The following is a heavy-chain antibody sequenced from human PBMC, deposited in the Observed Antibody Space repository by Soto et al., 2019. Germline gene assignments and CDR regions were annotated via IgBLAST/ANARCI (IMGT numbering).Heavy chain of an antibody. CDR3: ARYDSSGYYWPYYYYGMDV. CDR1: GFTFSTYS. V-gene: IGHV3-21*01. J-gene: IGHJ6*02. CDR2: ISDSSSYI. D-gene: IGHD3-22*01. Sequence: GSLRLSCAASGFTFSTYSMNWVRQAPGKGLEWVSSISDSSSYIYYADSVKGRFTISRDNAKNSLYLQMNSLRAEDTAVYYCARYDSSGYYWPYYYYGMDVWGQGTTVTVSS.